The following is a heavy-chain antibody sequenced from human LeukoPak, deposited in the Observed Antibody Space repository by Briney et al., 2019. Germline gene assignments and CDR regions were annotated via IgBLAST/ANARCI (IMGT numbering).Heavy chain of an antibody. Sequence: SATLSLTCTVSGRSISRSTYLWGWIRPPPGEGRELIGTIYYGGSTYYNPYLKSRVIMSVDTSKNQFSLKLSSVTAADTAVYYCARDYGGNSWYFDLWGRGTLVTVSS. CDR1: GRSISRSTYL. J-gene: IGHJ2*01. D-gene: IGHD4-23*01. V-gene: IGHV4-39*01. CDR2: IYYGGST. CDR3: ARDYGGNSWYFDL.